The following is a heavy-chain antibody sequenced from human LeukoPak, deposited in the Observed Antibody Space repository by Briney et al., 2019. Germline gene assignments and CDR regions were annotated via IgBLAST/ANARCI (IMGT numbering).Heavy chain of an antibody. V-gene: IGHV1-69*13. D-gene: IGHD4-17*01. J-gene: IGHJ5*02. CDR2: IILIFGTA. CDR3: ARDMAPTNWFDP. CDR1: GGTFSSYA. Sequence: ASVKVSCKASGGTFSSYAISWVRQAPGQGLEWMGGIILIFGTANYAQKFQGRVTITADESTSTAYMELSSLRSEDTAVYYCARDMAPTNWFDPWGQGTLVTVSS.